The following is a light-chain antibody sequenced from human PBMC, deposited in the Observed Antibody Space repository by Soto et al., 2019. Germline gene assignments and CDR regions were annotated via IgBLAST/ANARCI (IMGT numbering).Light chain of an antibody. CDR1: SSNIGRNT. CDR3: AAWDDSRTDYV. J-gene: IGLJ1*01. V-gene: IGLV1-44*01. CDR2: SNN. Sequence: QSVLTQAPSASETPGQRVTISCSGGSSNIGRNTVNWYQQLPGTAPKLLIYSNNRRPSGVPDRFSGSKSGTSASLAISGLQSEDEDDYYCAAWDDSRTDYVFGTGTKLTVL.